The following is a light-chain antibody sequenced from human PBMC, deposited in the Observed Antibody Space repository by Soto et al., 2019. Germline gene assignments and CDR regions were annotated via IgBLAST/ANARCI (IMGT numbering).Light chain of an antibody. CDR1: SGHSSYA. Sequence: QPVLTQSPSASASLGASVKLTCTLSSGHSSYAIAWHQQQPEKGTRYLMKLNSDGSHNKGDGIPNRFSGSSSGAERYLTISSLQSEDEADYYCQTWGTGIPGVFGGGTKVTVL. V-gene: IGLV4-69*01. CDR2: LNSDGSH. CDR3: QTWGTGIPGV. J-gene: IGLJ2*01.